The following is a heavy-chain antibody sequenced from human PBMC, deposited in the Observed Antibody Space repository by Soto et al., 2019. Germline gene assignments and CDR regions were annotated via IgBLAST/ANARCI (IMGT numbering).Heavy chain of an antibody. Sequence: GGSLRLSCAASGFTFSSYSMNWVRQAPGKGLEWVSYISSSSSTIYYADSVKGRFTISRDNAKNSLYLQMNSLRAEDTAVYYCARDFTEWVSRSWYPYYFDYWGQRTLVTVSS. J-gene: IGHJ4*02. CDR3: ARDFTEWVSRSWYPYYFDY. D-gene: IGHD6-13*01. CDR1: GFTFSSYS. V-gene: IGHV3-48*01. CDR2: ISSSSSTI.